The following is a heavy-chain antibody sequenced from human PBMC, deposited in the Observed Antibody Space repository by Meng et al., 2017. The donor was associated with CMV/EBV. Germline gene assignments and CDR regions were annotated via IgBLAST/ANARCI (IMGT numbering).Heavy chain of an antibody. V-gene: IGHV3-48*03. Sequence: GGSLRLSCAASGFTFSSYEMNWVRQAPGKGLEWVSYISSSGSTIYYADSVKGRFTISRDNAKNSLYLQMNNLRAEDTAVYYCARDGKVLRFLEWLLPFDYWGQGTLVTVSS. CDR3: ARDGKVLRFLEWLLPFDY. J-gene: IGHJ4*02. CDR1: GFTFSSYE. CDR2: ISSSGSTI. D-gene: IGHD3-3*01.